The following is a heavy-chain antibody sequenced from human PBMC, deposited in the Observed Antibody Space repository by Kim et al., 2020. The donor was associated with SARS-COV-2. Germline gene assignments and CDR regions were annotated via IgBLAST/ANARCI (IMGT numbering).Heavy chain of an antibody. CDR3: ARVWESRSSTIYYYYGMDV. V-gene: IGHV1-69*13. CDR2: IIPIFGTA. J-gene: IGHJ6*02. CDR1: GGTFSSYA. D-gene: IGHD6-13*01. Sequence: SVKVSCKASGGTFSSYAISWVRQAPGQGLEWMGGIIPIFGTANYAQKFQGRVTITADESTSTAYMELSSLRSEDTAVYYCARVWESRSSTIYYYYGMDVWGQGTTVTVSS.